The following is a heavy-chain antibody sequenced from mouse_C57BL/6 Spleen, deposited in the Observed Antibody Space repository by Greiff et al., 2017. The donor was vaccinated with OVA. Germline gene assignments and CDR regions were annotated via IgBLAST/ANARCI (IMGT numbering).Heavy chain of an antibody. CDR3: ARRYDAAY. J-gene: IGHJ3*01. CDR2: ISSGSSTI. V-gene: IGHV5-17*01. Sequence: DVKLVESGGGLVKPGGSLKLSCAASGFTFSDYGMHWVRQAPEKGLEWVAYISSGSSTIYYADTVKGRFTISRDNAKNTLCLQMTSLRSEDTAMYYCARRYDAAYWGQGTLVTVSA. CDR1: GFTFSDYG. D-gene: IGHD2-14*01.